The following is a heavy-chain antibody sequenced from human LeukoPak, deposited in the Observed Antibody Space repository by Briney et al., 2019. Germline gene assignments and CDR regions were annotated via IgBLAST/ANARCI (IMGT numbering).Heavy chain of an antibody. Sequence: GGTLRLSCAASGFTFSSYGMSWVRQAPGKGLEWVSAISGSGGSTYYADSVKGRFTISRDNSKNTLYLQMNSLRAEDTAAYYCAKDQGTGLGSYSWGYFDCWGQGTLVTVSS. J-gene: IGHJ4*02. CDR2: ISGSGGST. CDR1: GFTFSSYG. D-gene: IGHD3-10*01. V-gene: IGHV3-23*01. CDR3: AKDQGTGLGSYSWGYFDC.